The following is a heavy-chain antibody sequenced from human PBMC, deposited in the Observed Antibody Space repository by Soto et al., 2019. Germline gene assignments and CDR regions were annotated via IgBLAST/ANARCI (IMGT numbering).Heavy chain of an antibody. V-gene: IGHV3-23*01. CDR2: ISDRGTRT. Sequence: EAQLLESGGGLVHPGESRRLSCAASGFTFRQYAMSWVRQAPGKGLEWVPAISDRGTRTYYADPVKGRFTVSRDNSRNTLYLQMNSLRAEDTAVYYCAKVFVATISEGFDYWGQGTLGTVSS. CDR3: AKVFVATISEGFDY. J-gene: IGHJ4*02. D-gene: IGHD5-12*01. CDR1: GFTFRQYA.